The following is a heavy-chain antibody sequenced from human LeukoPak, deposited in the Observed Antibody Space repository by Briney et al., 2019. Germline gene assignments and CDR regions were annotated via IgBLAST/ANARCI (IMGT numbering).Heavy chain of an antibody. CDR2: IYPGDSDT. V-gene: IGHV5-51*01. D-gene: IGHD3-22*01. CDR1: GYSFTTYW. CDR3: ARGSTYYYDSSGYYEDYFDY. Sequence: GESLKISCRGSGYSFTTYWIGWVRQMPGKGLEWMGIIYPGDSDTRYSPSFQGQVTISADKSISTTYLQWSSLKASDTAMYYCARGSTYYYDSSGYYEDYFDYWGQGTLVTVSS. J-gene: IGHJ4*02.